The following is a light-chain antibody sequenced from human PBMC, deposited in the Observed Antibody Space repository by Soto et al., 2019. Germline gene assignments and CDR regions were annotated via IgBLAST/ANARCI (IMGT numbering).Light chain of an antibody. Sequence: EIVMTQSPATLSVSPGERATLSCRASQSVSSNLAWYQQKPGQAPRLLIYGASTRATGIPARFSGSGSGTEFTLTISSLQSEDFAVYYCQQYNDWPPKRTFGQGTRVDFK. V-gene: IGKV3-15*01. CDR3: QQYNDWPPKRT. J-gene: IGKJ1*01. CDR2: GAS. CDR1: QSVSSN.